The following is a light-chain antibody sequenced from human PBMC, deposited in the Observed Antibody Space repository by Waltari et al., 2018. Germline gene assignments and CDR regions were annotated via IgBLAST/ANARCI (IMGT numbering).Light chain of an antibody. Sequence: DIVVTQSPHSLAVSLGERATISCRSSQSVFHSSTYGNAIAWFQQRPGQPPKLLIYWTSTRESGVPDRFSGSGSGTDFTLTISSLQAEDVAVYYCQQYYSIPYTFGPGTKLEIK. CDR3: QQYYSIPYT. CDR2: WTS. CDR1: QSVFHSSTYGNA. V-gene: IGKV4-1*01. J-gene: IGKJ2*01.